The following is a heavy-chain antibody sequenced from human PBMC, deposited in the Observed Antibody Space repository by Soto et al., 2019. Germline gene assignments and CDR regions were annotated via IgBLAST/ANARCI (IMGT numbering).Heavy chain of an antibody. Sequence: LRLSCAATGFFFNGFDMSWVRQAPGMGLEWVSTISANAGNINYAGSVRGRFSISRDSSKNSVDLQMNSLRVEDTAVYFCTKGSIPAVGRVFFESWGQGTLVTVSS. V-gene: IGHV3-23*01. CDR2: ISANAGNI. CDR1: GFFFNGFD. CDR3: TKGSIPAVGRVFFES. J-gene: IGHJ4*02. D-gene: IGHD6-13*01.